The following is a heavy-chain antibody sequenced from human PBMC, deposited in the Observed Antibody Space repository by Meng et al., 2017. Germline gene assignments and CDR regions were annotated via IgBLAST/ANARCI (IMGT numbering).Heavy chain of an antibody. J-gene: IGHJ4*02. Sequence: GGSLRLSCTASGFTFGDYAMSWFRQAPGKGLEWVGFIRSKAYGGTTEYAASVKGRFTISRDDSKNSLYLQMNSLRAEDTAVYYCAREFNLVVPAAGYWGQGTLVTVSS. CDR3: AREFNLVVPAAGY. V-gene: IGHV3-49*03. D-gene: IGHD2-2*01. CDR2: IRSKAYGGTT. CDR1: GFTFGDYA.